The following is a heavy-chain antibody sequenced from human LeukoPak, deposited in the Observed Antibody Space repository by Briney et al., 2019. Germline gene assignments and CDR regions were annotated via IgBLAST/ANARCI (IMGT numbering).Heavy chain of an antibody. CDR2: INTDGSST. J-gene: IGHJ6*03. Sequence: PGGSLRLSCAASGFTFSSYWMHWVRQAPGKGLVWVSRINTDGSSTSYADSVKGRFTISRDNAKNTLYLQMNSLRAEDTAVYYCAREAGQSGYYYYYYYMDVWGKGTTVTVS. CDR1: GFTFSSYW. V-gene: IGHV3-74*01. D-gene: IGHD6-25*01. CDR3: AREAGQSGYYYYYYYMDV.